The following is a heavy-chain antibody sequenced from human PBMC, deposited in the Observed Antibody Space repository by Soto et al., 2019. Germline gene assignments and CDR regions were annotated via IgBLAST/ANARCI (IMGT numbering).Heavy chain of an antibody. CDR2: INSDGSST. D-gene: IGHD6-25*01. CDR1: GFTLSRDW. CDR3: ARDLPAAEDY. Sequence: GGSLRLSFAASGFTLSRDWVHWVRQAPGKGLVWVSHINSDGSSTNYADSVKGRFTISRDNAKNTLYLQVNSLRAEDTAVYYCARDLPAAEDYWGQGTLVTVSS. V-gene: IGHV3-74*01. J-gene: IGHJ4*02.